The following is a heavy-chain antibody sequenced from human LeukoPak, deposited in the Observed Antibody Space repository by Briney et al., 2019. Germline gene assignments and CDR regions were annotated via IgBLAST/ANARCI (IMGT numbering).Heavy chain of an antibody. CDR2: ISSSSSYT. D-gene: IGHD3-9*01. V-gene: IGHV3-11*06. CDR3: ARDLTGYYPTFAFDI. CDR1: GFTFSDYY. Sequence: GESLRLSCAASGFTFSDYYMSWIRQAPGKGLEWVSYISSSSSYTNYADSVKGRFTISRDNAKNSLYLQMNSLRAEDTAVYYCARDLTGYYPTFAFDIWGQGTVVTVSS. J-gene: IGHJ3*02.